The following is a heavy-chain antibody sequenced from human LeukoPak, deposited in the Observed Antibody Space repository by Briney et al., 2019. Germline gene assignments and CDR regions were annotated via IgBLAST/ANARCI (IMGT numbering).Heavy chain of an antibody. CDR1: VDSIINYY. V-gene: IGHV4-59*01. D-gene: IGHD6-13*01. Sequence: SETLSLTCSLSVDSIINYYWTWIRQPPGKALEWIGYIHYSGSTKYNPSLTSRVTISIDTSKSQFPLKLSSVTAADTAFYFCARESVAAAGIDYWGQGTLVTVSS. CDR2: IHYSGST. J-gene: IGHJ4*02. CDR3: ARESVAAAGIDY.